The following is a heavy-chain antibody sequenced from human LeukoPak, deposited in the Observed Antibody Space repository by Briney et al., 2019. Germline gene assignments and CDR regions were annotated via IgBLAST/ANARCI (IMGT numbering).Heavy chain of an antibody. V-gene: IGHV4-38-2*02. J-gene: IGHJ3*02. CDR3: ARGEPITMIDPSHPDAFDI. Sequence: PSETLSLTCTVSGYSISSGYYWGWIRQPPGKGLEWIGSIYHSGSTYYNPSLKSRVTISVDTSKNQFSLKLSSVTAADTAVYYCARGEPITMIDPSHPDAFDIWGQGTMVTVSS. D-gene: IGHD3-22*01. CDR1: GYSISSGYY. CDR2: IYHSGST.